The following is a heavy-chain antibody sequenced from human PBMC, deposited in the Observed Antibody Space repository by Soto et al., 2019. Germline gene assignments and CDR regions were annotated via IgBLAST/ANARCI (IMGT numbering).Heavy chain of an antibody. Sequence: SETLSLTCTVSGGSISSYYWSWIRQPPGKGLEWIGYIYYSGSTNYNPSLKSRVTISVDTSKNQFSLKLSSVTAADTAVYYCARGLWFGESLYYFDYWGQGTLVTVSS. CDR3: ARGLWFGESLYYFDY. J-gene: IGHJ4*02. V-gene: IGHV4-59*01. CDR1: GGSISSYY. D-gene: IGHD3-10*01. CDR2: IYYSGST.